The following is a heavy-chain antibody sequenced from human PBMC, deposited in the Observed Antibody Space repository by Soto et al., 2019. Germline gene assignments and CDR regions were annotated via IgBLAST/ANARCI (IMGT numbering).Heavy chain of an antibody. CDR3: ARGGGNFDQ. D-gene: IGHD3-16*01. CDR2: IKQDGSDK. J-gene: IGHJ4*02. Sequence: EVQLVESGGGLVQPGGSLRLTCAASGFSLRGYWMSWVRQAPGKGLEWVANIKQDGSDKRYVDSVKGRFTISRDNDENSLYLQMNSLRAEDTAVYYCARGGGNFDQWGQGTLVTVSS. V-gene: IGHV3-7*04. CDR1: GFSLRGYW.